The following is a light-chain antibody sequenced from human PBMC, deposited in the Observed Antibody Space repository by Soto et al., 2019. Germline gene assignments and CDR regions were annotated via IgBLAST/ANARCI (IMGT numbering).Light chain of an antibody. Sequence: QSALTQPASVSGSPGQSITLSCTGTSRNLGSYNLDSWYQQHPGKAPQLMIYEGTKRPSGVSDRFSGSRSGNTASLTISGLQAEDEADYYCCSYVGSRAVVFGGGTKLTVL. J-gene: IGLJ2*01. CDR2: EGT. V-gene: IGLV2-23*01. CDR1: SRNLGSYNL. CDR3: CSYVGSRAVV.